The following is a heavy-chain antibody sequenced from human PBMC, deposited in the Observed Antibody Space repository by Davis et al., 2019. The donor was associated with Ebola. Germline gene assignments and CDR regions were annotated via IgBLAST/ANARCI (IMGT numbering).Heavy chain of an antibody. CDR1: GYTFSTYT. J-gene: IGHJ4*02. CDR3: ARKSYFDS. V-gene: IGHV1-18*01. CDR2: ISAYNGNT. Sequence: ASVKVSCKASGYTFSTYTMHWVRQAPGQGLEWMGWISAYNGNTNYAQKLQGRVTMTTDTSTSTAYMELRSLRSDDTAMYFCARKSYFDSWGQGTLVTVSS.